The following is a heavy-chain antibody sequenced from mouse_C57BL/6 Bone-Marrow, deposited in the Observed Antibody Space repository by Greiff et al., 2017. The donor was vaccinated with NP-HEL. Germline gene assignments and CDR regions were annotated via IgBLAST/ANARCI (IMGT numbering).Heavy chain of an antibody. D-gene: IGHD1-1*01. V-gene: IGHV5-17*01. J-gene: IGHJ1*03. Sequence: EVQLVESGGGLVKPGGSLKLSCAASGFTFSDYGMHWVRQAPEKGLEWVAYISSGSSTIYYADTVKGRFTISRDNAKNTLFLQMTSLRSEDTAMYYCARVFYDGSSPGYFDVWGTGTTVTVSS. CDR3: ARVFYDGSSPGYFDV. CDR2: ISSGSSTI. CDR1: GFTFSDYG.